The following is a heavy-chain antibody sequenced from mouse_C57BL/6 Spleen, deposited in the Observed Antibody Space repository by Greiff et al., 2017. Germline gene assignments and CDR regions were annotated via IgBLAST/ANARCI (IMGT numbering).Heavy chain of an antibody. Sequence: VQLQQSGAELVMPGASVKLSCKASGYTFTSYWMHWVKQRPGQGLEWIGEIDPSDSYTNYNQKFKGKSTLTVDKSSSTAYMQLSSLTSEDSAVYYCARGRVDYAMDYWGQGTSVTVSS. D-gene: IGHD1-1*02. V-gene: IGHV1-69*01. CDR3: ARGRVDYAMDY. CDR1: GYTFTSYW. CDR2: IDPSDSYT. J-gene: IGHJ4*01.